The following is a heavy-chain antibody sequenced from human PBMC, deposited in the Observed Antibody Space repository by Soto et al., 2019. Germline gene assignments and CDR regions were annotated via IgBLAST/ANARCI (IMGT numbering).Heavy chain of an antibody. CDR2: IFSNDEK. D-gene: IGHD1-26*01. J-gene: IGHJ6*02. V-gene: IGHV2-26*01. CDR1: GFSLSNARMG. Sequence: SGPPLVNPTETLTLTCTVSGFSLSNARMGVSWIRQPPGKALEWLAHIFSNDEKSYSTSLKSVLTISKDTSQSQVVLTMTNMDPVDTATYYCARSRRYRGSYYIRYTYYGMDVWGQGTTVTVS. CDR3: ARSRRYRGSYYIRYTYYGMDV.